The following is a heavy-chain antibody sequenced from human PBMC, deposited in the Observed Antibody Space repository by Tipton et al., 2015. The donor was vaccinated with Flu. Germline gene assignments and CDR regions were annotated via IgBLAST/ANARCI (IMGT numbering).Heavy chain of an antibody. Sequence: SLRLSCAASGFTFSGSTMHWVRQAPGKGLEWVSYISAGGSTVYYADAVKGRFTISRDNAKNSLYLQMNSLRDEDTAVFYCAKSGGFDSWNQGALVIVSS. CDR2: ISAGGSTV. V-gene: IGHV3-48*02. CDR1: GFTFSGST. D-gene: IGHD1-26*01. CDR3: AKSGGFDS. J-gene: IGHJ4*02.